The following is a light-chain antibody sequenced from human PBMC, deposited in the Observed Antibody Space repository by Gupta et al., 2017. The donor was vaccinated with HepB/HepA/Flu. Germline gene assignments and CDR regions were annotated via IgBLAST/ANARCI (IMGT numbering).Light chain of an antibody. V-gene: IGKV1-9*01. CDR1: QGVGSY. CDR2: AAS. J-gene: IGKJ5*01. CDR3: QQRDDCPLT. Sequence: DIQLTQSPSFLSASVGDRVTITCRASQGVGSYFAWYQQKPGKAPKILIYAASTVKSGVPSRFSGSGYGTEFTLTISSRQPEDFAVYYCQQRDDCPLTFGQGTQVEIK.